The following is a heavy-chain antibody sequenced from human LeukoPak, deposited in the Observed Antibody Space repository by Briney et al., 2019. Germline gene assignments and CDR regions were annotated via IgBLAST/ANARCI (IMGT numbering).Heavy chain of an antibody. V-gene: IGHV1-2*02. Sequence: GASVKVSCKASGYTFTGYYMHWVQQAPGQGLEWMGWINPNSGGTNYAQKFQGRVTMTRDTSISTAYMELSRLRSDDTAVYYCARGVPAAILYYYMDVWGKGTTVTVSS. CDR2: INPNSGGT. J-gene: IGHJ6*03. CDR1: GYTFTGYY. CDR3: ARGVPAAILYYYMDV. D-gene: IGHD2-2*01.